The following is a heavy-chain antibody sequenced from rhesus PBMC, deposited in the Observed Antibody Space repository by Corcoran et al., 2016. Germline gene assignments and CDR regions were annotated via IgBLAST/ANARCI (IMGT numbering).Heavy chain of an antibody. CDR2: IYGSGGSN. CDR1: GYSISSGYY. Sequence: QVQLQESGPGLVKPSETLSLTCAVSGYSISSGYYWGWIRPPPGKGLEWIGSIYGSGGSNYLNPSIKSRVTLSVDTSKNQFSLKLSSVTAADTAVYYCARVGSSWSEWDTVGTEWYFDLWGPGTPITISS. V-gene: IGHV4S14*01. CDR3: ARVGSSWSEWDTVGTEWYFDL. J-gene: IGHJ2*01. D-gene: IGHD5-42*01.